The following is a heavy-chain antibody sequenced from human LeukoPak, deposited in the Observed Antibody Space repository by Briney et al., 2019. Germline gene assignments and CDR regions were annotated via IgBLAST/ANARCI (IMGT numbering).Heavy chain of an antibody. V-gene: IGHV4-31*03. CDR2: IYYSGST. J-gene: IGHJ5*02. CDR1: GGSISSGGYY. CDR3: ARDQGYYDSSGYSNWFDP. D-gene: IGHD3-22*01. Sequence: SETLSLTCTVSGGSISSGGYYWSWIRQHPGKGLEWIGYIYYSGSTYYNPSLKSRVTISVDTSKNQFSLKLSSVTAADTAVYYCARDQGYYDSSGYSNWFDPWGQGTLVTVSS.